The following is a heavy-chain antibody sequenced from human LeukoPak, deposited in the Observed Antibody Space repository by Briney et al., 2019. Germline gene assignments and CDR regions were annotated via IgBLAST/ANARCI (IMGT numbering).Heavy chain of an antibody. CDR1: GFTFSSYA. J-gene: IGHJ4*02. V-gene: IGHV3-30-3*01. CDR3: ARGTEGYATDFDY. CDR2: ISYDGSNK. D-gene: IGHD2-8*01. Sequence: GGSLRLSCAASGFTFSSYAMHWVRQAPGKGLEWVAVISYDGSNKYYADSVKGRFTISRDNSKNTLYLQKNSLRAEDTAVYYCARGTEGYATDFDYWGQGTLVTVSS.